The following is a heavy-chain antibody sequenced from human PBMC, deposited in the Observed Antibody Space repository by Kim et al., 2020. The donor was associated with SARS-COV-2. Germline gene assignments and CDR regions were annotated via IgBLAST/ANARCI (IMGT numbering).Heavy chain of an antibody. D-gene: IGHD6-13*01. CDR3: ARKSSWYPNWFDP. V-gene: IGHV1-18*01. Sequence: YAQKLQGRVTRTTDTSTSTAYMELRSMRSDDTAVYYCARKSSWYPNWFDPWGQGTLVTVSS. J-gene: IGHJ5*02.